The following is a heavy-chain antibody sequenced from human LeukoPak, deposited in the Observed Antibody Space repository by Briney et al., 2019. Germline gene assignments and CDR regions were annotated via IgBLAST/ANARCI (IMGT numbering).Heavy chain of an antibody. J-gene: IGHJ4*02. CDR1: GFTFSSYA. D-gene: IGHD5-18*01. Sequence: GGPLRLSCAASGFTFSSYAMSWVRQAPGKGLEWVSAISGSGGSTYYADSVKGRFTISRDNSKNTLYLQMNSLRAEDTAVYYCAKPGYNYGEGTFDCWGQGTLVTVSS. V-gene: IGHV3-23*01. CDR2: ISGSGGST. CDR3: AKPGYNYGEGTFDC.